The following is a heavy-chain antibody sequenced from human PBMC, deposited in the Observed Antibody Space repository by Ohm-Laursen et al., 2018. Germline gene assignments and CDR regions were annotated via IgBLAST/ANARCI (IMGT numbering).Heavy chain of an antibody. J-gene: IGHJ4*02. CDR2: ISGSGGST. D-gene: IGHD5-12*01. CDR1: GFTFSSYA. V-gene: IGHV3-23*01. Sequence: SLRLSCAASGFTFSSYAMSWVRQAPGKGLEWVSAISGSGGSTYYADSVKGRFTISRDNSKNTLYLQMSSLRAEDTAVYYCAKTWLFRGYDYYFDYWGQGTLVTVSS. CDR3: AKTWLFRGYDYYFDY.